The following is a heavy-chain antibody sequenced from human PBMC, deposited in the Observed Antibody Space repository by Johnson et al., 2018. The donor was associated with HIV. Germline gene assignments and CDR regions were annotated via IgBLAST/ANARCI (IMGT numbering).Heavy chain of an antibody. V-gene: IGHV3-48*04. Sequence: VQLVESGGGVVQPGGSLRLSCAASGFTFSSYGMHWVRQAPGKGLEWVSYISSSGTTVYNADSVKGRFSISRDNAKQSLYLQMNSLRAEDTAVYYCARDRGYWDAFDIWGQGTMVTVSS. CDR3: ARDRGYWDAFDI. J-gene: IGHJ3*02. CDR2: ISSSGTTV. CDR1: GFTFSSYG. D-gene: IGHD3-22*01.